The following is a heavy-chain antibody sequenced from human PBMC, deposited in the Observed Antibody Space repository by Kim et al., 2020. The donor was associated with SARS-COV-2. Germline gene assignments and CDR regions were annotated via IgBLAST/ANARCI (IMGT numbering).Heavy chain of an antibody. CDR3: TSGGGSGRYYFDY. J-gene: IGHJ4*02. D-gene: IGHD3-10*01. Sequence: EYAASVKGTFTISRDDSKRIAYLQMDSLNTEDTAVYYCTSGGGSGRYYFDYWGQGTLVTVSS. V-gene: IGHV3-49*02.